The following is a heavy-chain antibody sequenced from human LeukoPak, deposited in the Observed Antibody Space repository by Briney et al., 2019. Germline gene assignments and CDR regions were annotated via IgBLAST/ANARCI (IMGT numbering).Heavy chain of an antibody. CDR3: ARGRSITLLRGVAMSDGFDI. CDR2: TDTSGKYI. Sequence: NSGGSLRLSCAASGFPFSNYGMNWVRQAPGKGLEWVSFTDTSGKYIYYGDSVKGRFTISRENAKNLLFLQMNGLRAEDTAVYYCARGRSITLLRGVAMSDGFDIWGQGAMVAVSS. J-gene: IGHJ3*02. V-gene: IGHV3-21*06. CDR1: GFPFSNYG. D-gene: IGHD3-10*01.